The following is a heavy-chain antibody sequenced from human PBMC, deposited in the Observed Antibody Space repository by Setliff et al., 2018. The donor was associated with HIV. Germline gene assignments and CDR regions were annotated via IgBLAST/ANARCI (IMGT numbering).Heavy chain of an antibody. V-gene: IGHV4-38-2*02. CDR1: GYSINSGYY. CDR3: ARDPGYFDWLRSYRHYYGMDV. CDR2: IYHSGNT. Sequence: ETLSLTCAVSGYSINSGYYWGWIRQPPGKGLEWIGNIYHSGNTYYNPSLKSRVTISVDTSKNQFSLKLSSVTAADTAVYFCARDPGYFDWLRSYRHYYGMDVWGQGTTVTVSS. J-gene: IGHJ6*02. D-gene: IGHD3-9*01.